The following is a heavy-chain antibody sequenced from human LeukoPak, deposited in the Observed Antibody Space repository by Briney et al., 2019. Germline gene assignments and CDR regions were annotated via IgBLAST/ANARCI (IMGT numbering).Heavy chain of an antibody. CDR1: GFTFTNAW. D-gene: IGHD2-21*01. J-gene: IGHJ4*02. Sequence: GGSLRLSCAASGFTFTNAWMTCVRQAPGKGLEWVGRIKGKTDAGTIDYAAPVKGRFTISRDDSKNTLYLQLSSLKTDDTAAYYCTTGELNWGQGSLVTVSS. CDR2: IKGKTDAGTI. CDR3: TTGELN. V-gene: IGHV3-15*01.